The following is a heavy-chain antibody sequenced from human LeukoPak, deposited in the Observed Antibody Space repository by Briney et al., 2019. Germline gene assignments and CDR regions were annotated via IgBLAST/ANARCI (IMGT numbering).Heavy chain of an antibody. Sequence: GGSLRLSCAASGFTFSTYWMHWVRQAPGKGLEWVAVIWYDGSNKYYADSVKGRFTISRDNSKDTLYLQMNSLRAEDTAVYYCARENRYYYGSGSYYSGAYFDYWGQGTLVTVSS. CDR3: ARENRYYYGSGSYYSGAYFDY. V-gene: IGHV3-33*08. CDR1: GFTFSTYW. CDR2: IWYDGSNK. J-gene: IGHJ4*02. D-gene: IGHD3-10*01.